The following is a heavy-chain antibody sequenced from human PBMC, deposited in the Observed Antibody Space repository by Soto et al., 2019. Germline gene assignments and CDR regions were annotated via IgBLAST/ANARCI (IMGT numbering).Heavy chain of an antibody. J-gene: IGHJ5*02. V-gene: IGHV5-10-1*01. CDR3: VRLVSQDVDP. D-gene: IGHD6-6*01. CDR1: GYSFPHYW. Sequence: RESLKISCKGSGYSFPHYWISWVRQMPGKGLEWMGRIDPSDSRTNYSPSFQGHVTMSVDKSINTAYLQWSSLKASDTAMYYCVRLVSQDVDPWGQGTLVTVSS. CDR2: IDPSDSRT.